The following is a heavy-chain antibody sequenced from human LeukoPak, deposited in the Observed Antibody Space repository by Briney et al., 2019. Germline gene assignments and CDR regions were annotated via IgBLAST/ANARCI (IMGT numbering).Heavy chain of an antibody. CDR3: ARDGYCTNGVCFDY. J-gene: IGHJ4*02. Sequence: GGSLRLSCAASGFRFSSDWMSWVRQAPGKGLEWVANIKQDGSEKYYVDSVKGRFTISRDNAKNSLYLQMNSLRAEDTAVYYCARDGYCTNGVCFDYWGQGTLVTVSS. D-gene: IGHD2-8*01. CDR1: GFRFSSDW. V-gene: IGHV3-7*01. CDR2: IKQDGSEK.